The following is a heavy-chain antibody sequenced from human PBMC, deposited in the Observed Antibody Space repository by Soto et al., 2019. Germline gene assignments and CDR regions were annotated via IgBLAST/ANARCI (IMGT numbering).Heavy chain of an antibody. CDR1: GGTFSSYA. Sequence: GASVKVSCKASGGTFSSYAISWVRQAPGQGLEWMGGIIPIFGTADYAQKFQGRVTITADESTSTAYMELSSVTATDTAVYYCARQKFTLRTSIWAALAPKDYYYYYGMDVWGQGTTVTVSS. J-gene: IGHJ6*02. CDR3: ARQKFTLRTSIWAALAPKDYYYYYGMDV. CDR2: IIPIFGTA. D-gene: IGHD2-2*01. V-gene: IGHV1-69*13.